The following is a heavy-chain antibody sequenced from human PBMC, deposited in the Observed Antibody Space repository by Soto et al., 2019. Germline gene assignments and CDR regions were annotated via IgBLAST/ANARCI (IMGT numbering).Heavy chain of an antibody. CDR1: GYTFTSYG. CDR3: SRGSVVRVLSWYYYYGMDV. J-gene: IGHJ6*02. Sequence: GASVKVSCKASGYTFTSYGISWVRQAPGQGLERKGWISAYNSNTNYAKKLQGRVTMTTDTSTSTAYMALRSLRSDDTAVYFCSRGSVVRVLSWYYYYGMDVWGQGTKVTVSS. D-gene: IGHD2-2*01. CDR2: ISAYNSNT. V-gene: IGHV1-18*01.